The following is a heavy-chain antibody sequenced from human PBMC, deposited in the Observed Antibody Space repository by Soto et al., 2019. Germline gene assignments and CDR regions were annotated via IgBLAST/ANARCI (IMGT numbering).Heavy chain of an antibody. J-gene: IGHJ6*02. Sequence: SVKVSFKASGGTFSSYAISWVRQAPGQGLEWMGGIIPIFGTANYAQKFQGRVTITADESTSTAYMELSSLRSEDTAVYYCARVGSYCISTSGYQPHYYYYYGMDVWGQGTTVTVSS. CDR2: IIPIFGTA. V-gene: IGHV1-69*13. D-gene: IGHD2-2*01. CDR3: ARVGSYCISTSGYQPHYYYYYGMDV. CDR1: GGTFSSYA.